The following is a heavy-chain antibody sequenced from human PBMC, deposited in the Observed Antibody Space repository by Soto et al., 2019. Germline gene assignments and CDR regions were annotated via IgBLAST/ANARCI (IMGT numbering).Heavy chain of an antibody. Sequence: PGGFLRLSCAASGFTFSTYGMHWVRQAPGKGLEWVALIWNHGNADSYADFVKGRFSISRDNSKNTVFLQMSSLRAEDTGVYYCARGPWLVGDITSFDYWGQGTLVTVSS. CDR2: IWNHGNAD. CDR1: GFTFSTYG. V-gene: IGHV3-33*01. J-gene: IGHJ4*02. CDR3: ARGPWLVGDITSFDY. D-gene: IGHD6-19*01.